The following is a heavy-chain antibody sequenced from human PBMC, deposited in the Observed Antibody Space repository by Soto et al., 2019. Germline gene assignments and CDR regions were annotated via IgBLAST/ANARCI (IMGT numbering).Heavy chain of an antibody. CDR3: SRGADPYYYYYMDG. CDR1: GGSISSYY. J-gene: IGHJ6*03. V-gene: IGHV4-59*01. CDR2: IYYSGST. Sequence: PSETLSLTCTVSGGSISSYYWSWIRQPPGKGLEWIGYIYYSGSTNYNPSLKSRVTISVDTSKNQFSLKLSSVTAADTAVYYCSRGADPYYYYYMDGWGKGTTVTVSS.